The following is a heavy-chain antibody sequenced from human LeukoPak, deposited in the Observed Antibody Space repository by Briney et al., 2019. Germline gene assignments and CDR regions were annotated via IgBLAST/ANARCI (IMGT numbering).Heavy chain of an antibody. Sequence: TSSETLSLTCTVSGGSISSGDYYWSWIRQPPGKGLEWIGYIYYSGSTYYNPSLKSRVTISVDTSKNQFSLKLSSVTAADTAVYYCARAYYDFWSGYYTHWFDPWGQGTLVTVSS. J-gene: IGHJ5*02. CDR3: ARAYYDFWSGYYTHWFDP. D-gene: IGHD3-3*01. V-gene: IGHV4-30-4*01. CDR1: GGSISSGDYY. CDR2: IYYSGST.